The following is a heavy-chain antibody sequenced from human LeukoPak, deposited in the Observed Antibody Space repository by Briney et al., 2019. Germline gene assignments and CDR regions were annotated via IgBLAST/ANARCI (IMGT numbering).Heavy chain of an antibody. CDR2: VSPYNGNT. V-gene: IGHV1-18*01. CDR3: ARNGRVRRVVKDLFEY. D-gene: IGHD3-10*01. CDR1: GGTFSSYA. Sequence: GASVKVSCKASGGTFSSYAISWVRQAPGQGLEWMGRVSPYNGNTYYSQRFQDRVTITKDTSTGTAYMDLGNLRTDDTAMYYCARNGRVRRVVKDLFEYWGQGTLVAVSS. J-gene: IGHJ4*02.